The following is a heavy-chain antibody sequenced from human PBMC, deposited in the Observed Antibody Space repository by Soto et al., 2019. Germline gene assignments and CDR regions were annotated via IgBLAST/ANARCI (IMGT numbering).Heavy chain of an antibody. V-gene: IGHV1-8*01. Sequence: ASVKVSCKASGYTFTRYDINWVRQATGQGLEWMGWMNPNSGNTGYAQKFQGRVTMTRNTSISTAYMELSSLRSEDTAVYYCARVRGLLDAFDIPGQAMMVTGSS. CDR2: MNPNSGNT. CDR3: ARVRGLLDAFDI. CDR1: GYTFTRYD. D-gene: IGHD3-10*01. J-gene: IGHJ3*02.